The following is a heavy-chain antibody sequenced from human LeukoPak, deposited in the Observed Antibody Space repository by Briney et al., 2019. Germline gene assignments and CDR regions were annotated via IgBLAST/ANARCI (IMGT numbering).Heavy chain of an antibody. Sequence: GASXXXXCXXSGYTFTGYYMHWVRQAPGQGLEGMGWINPNSGGTNYAQKFQGRVTMTRDTSISTAYMELSRLRSDDTAVYYCARAHTVTITFDYWGQGTLVTVSS. CDR3: ARAHTVTITFDY. CDR2: INPNSGGT. J-gene: IGHJ4*02. CDR1: GYTFTGYY. D-gene: IGHD4-17*01. V-gene: IGHV1-2*02.